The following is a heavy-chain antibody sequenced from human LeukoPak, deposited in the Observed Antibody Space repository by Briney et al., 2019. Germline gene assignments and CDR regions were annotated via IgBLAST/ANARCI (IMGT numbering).Heavy chain of an antibody. V-gene: IGHV4-39*07. D-gene: IGHD3-10*01. CDR1: GGSISSSGYY. J-gene: IGHJ4*02. CDR3: ARGLWFGDENPPYFDY. CDR2: IDYSGST. Sequence: SETLSLTCTVSGGSISSSGYYWGWIRQPPGKGLEWIGSIDYSGSTYYNPSLKSRVTISIDTSKNQFSLKLSSVTAADTAVYYCARGLWFGDENPPYFDYWGQGTLVTVSS.